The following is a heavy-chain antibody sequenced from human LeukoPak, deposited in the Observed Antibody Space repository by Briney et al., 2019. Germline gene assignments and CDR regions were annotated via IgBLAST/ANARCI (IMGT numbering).Heavy chain of an antibody. J-gene: IGHJ4*02. V-gene: IGHV4-59*01. CDR2: IDYSGNT. Sequence: SSETLSLTCTVSGGSISSYYWTWIRQPPGKGLEWIGNIDYSGNTKYNPSLKSRVTISVDTSKNQFSLKLSSVTAADTAVFFCARWYYDSSGYRYFDYWGQGTLVTVSS. CDR3: ARWYYDSSGYRYFDY. D-gene: IGHD3-22*01. CDR1: GGSISSYY.